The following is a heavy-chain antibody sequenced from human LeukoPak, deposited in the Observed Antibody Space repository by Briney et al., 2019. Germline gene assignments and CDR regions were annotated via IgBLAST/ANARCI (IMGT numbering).Heavy chain of an antibody. CDR2: INPNSGGT. CDR1: GYTFTGDY. V-gene: IGHV1-2*02. D-gene: IGHD2-15*01. J-gene: IGHJ4*02. CDR3: ARPVLGDGTVAAQFEH. Sequence: ASVKVSCKASGYTFTGDYMYWVRQAPGQGLEWMGWINPNSGGTKYAQKFQGRVTMTRDTSISTAYMELSRLRSDDTAVYYCARPVLGDGTVAAQFEHWGQGTLVTVSS.